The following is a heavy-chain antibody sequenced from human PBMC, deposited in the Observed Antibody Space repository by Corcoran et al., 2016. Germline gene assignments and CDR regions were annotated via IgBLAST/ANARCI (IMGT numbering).Heavy chain of an antibody. CDR1: GYTFTSYD. J-gene: IGHJ5*01. V-gene: IGHV1-8*01. Sequence: QVQLVQSGAEVKKPGASVKVSCKASGYTFTSYDINWVRQAPGQGLEWMGWMNPNSGNTGYARKFQGRVTMTRNTSISTAYMELSSLRSEDTAVYYCLIVVVVAATKNWFDSWGQGTLVTVSS. D-gene: IGHD2-15*01. CDR3: LIVVVVAATKNWFDS. CDR2: MNPNSGNT.